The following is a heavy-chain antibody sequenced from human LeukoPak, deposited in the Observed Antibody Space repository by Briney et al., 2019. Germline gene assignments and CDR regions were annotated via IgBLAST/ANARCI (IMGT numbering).Heavy chain of an antibody. J-gene: IGHJ4*02. V-gene: IGHV3-23*01. D-gene: IGHD3-22*01. CDR1: GFTFSSYA. Sequence: PGGSLRLSCAASGFTFSSYAMSWVRQAPGKGLEWVSAISGSGGSTYYADSVKGRFTISRDNAKSSLYLQINSLRAEDTAVYYCATHGDSSGYYSDSWGQGTLVTVSS. CDR3: ATHGDSSGYYSDS. CDR2: ISGSGGST.